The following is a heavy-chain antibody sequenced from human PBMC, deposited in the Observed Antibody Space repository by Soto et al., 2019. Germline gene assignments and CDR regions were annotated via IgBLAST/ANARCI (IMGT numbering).Heavy chain of an antibody. Sequence: SETLSLTCAVSGGSISSSNWWSWVRQSPGKGLEWIGEIYPSGSTNYNPPLKSRVTISLDKSKNQFSLKLTSVTAADTAVYYCARRNYDTSGYYYWFDPWGQGPLVT. CDR1: GGSISSSNW. CDR3: ARRNYDTSGYYYWFDP. V-gene: IGHV4-4*02. D-gene: IGHD3-22*01. CDR2: IYPSGST. J-gene: IGHJ5*02.